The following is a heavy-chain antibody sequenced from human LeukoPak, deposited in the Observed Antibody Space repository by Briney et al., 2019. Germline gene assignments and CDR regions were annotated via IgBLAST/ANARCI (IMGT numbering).Heavy chain of an antibody. CDR1: GGSFSGYY. J-gene: IGHJ4*02. D-gene: IGHD1-7*01. V-gene: IGHV4-34*01. Sequence: SDTLSLTCAVSGGSFSGYYWSWLRQPPANGLEWIGVISHNGSTNYNPSLTIRLTISVDMSKNKYSLKLTSVTAADTAVYYCARDPTNRGRTGSTAWIDYWGQGTLVTVSS. CDR3: ARDPTNRGRTGSTAWIDY. CDR2: ISHNGST.